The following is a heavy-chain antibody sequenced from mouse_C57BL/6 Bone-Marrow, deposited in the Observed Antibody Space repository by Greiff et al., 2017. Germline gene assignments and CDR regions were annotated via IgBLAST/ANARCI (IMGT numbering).Heavy chain of an antibody. J-gene: IGHJ4*01. D-gene: IGHD2-1*01. V-gene: IGHV1-64*01. CDR2: IHPNSGST. CDR1: GYTFTSYW. CDR3: ARFYYGNYYAMDY. Sequence: QVHVKQSGAELVKPGASVKLSCKASGYTFTSYWMHWVKQRPGQGLEWIGMIHPNSGSTNYNEKFKSKATLTVDKSSSTAYMQLSSLTSEDSAVXYCARFYYGNYYAMDYWGQGTSVTVSS.